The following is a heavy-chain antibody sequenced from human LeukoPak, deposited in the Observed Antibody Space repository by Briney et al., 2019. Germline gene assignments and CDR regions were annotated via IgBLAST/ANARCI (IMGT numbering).Heavy chain of an antibody. CDR2: ISSSGSPI. J-gene: IGHJ4*02. Sequence: GGSLRLSCAASGSTFSSYEMNWVRQAPGEGLEWVSYISSSGSPIYYADSVEGRFTISRDNAKNSLYLQMNSLRAEDTAVYYCVLRGAVAAADFWGQGTLVTVSS. V-gene: IGHV3-48*03. CDR3: VLRGAVAAADF. CDR1: GSTFSSYE. D-gene: IGHD6-19*01.